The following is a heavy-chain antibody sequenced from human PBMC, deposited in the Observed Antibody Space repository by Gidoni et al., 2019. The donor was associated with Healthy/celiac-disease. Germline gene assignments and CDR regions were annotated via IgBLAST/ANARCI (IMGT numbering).Heavy chain of an antibody. CDR1: GCPFRRDA. V-gene: IGHV3-23*01. D-gene: IGHD2-15*01. CDR2: ISGSGGST. CDR3: AKQDVGVYCSGGSCYGEIDY. Sequence: EVQLLESGGGLVQPGGSLRLSCAASGCPFRRDAMSWVRQAPGKGLAWVSAISGSGGSTYYADSVKGRFTISRDNSKNTLYLQMNSLRAEDTAVYYCAKQDVGVYCSGGSCYGEIDYLGQGTLVTVSS. J-gene: IGHJ4*02.